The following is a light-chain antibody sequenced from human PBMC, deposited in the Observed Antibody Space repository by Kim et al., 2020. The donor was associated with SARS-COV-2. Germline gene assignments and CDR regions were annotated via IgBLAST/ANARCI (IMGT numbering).Light chain of an antibody. CDR1: QSVSSY. CDR2: DAS. J-gene: IGKJ1*01. Sequence: IVLTQSPATLSLSPGERATLSCRASQSVSSYLAWYQQTPGQAPRLLIYDASNRATGIPARFSGSGSGTDFTLTISSLEPEDFAVYYCQQRSNWPWTFGQGTKVDIK. V-gene: IGKV3-11*01. CDR3: QQRSNWPWT.